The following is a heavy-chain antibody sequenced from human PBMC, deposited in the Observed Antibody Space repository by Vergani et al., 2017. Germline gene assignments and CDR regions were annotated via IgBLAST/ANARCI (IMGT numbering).Heavy chain of an antibody. V-gene: IGHV1-2*02. CDR2: INPNSGGT. D-gene: IGHD3-3*01. J-gene: IGHJ6*03. Sequence: QVQLVQSGAEVKKPGASVKVSCKASGYTFTGYYMHWVRQAPGQGLEWMGWINPNSGGTNYAQKFQGRVTMTRDTSISTAYMELSRLRSDDTAVYYCARGGQGLEWLPAYYMDVWGKGTTVTVSS. CDR1: GYTFTGYY. CDR3: ARGGQGLEWLPAYYMDV.